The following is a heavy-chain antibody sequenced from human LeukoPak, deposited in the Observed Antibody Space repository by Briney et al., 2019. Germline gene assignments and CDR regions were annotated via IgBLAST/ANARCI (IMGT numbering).Heavy chain of an antibody. CDR1: RFTFSSYG. Sequence: PGGSLRLSCAASRFTFSSYGMSWVRQAPGKGLEWVSAISGSGGSIYYADSVKGRFTISRDNSKNTLYLQMNSLRAEDTAIYYCAKGGDSYYYYYMAVWGKGTTVTISS. V-gene: IGHV3-23*01. CDR3: AKGGDSYYYYYMAV. J-gene: IGHJ6*03. CDR2: ISGSGGSI.